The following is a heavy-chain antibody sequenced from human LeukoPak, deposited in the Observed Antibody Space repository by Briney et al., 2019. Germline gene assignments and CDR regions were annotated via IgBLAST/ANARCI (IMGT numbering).Heavy chain of an antibody. CDR3: ARDPRDYGGNWGAFDI. D-gene: IGHD4-23*01. CDR1: GYTFTSYG. V-gene: IGHV1-18*01. J-gene: IGHJ3*02. CDR2: ISAYNGNT. Sequence: GASVKVSCKASGYTFTSYGISWVRQAPGQGLEWMGWISAYNGNTNYAQKLQGRVTMTTDTSTSTAYMELRSLRSEDTAVYYCARDPRDYGGNWGAFDIWGQGTMVTVSS.